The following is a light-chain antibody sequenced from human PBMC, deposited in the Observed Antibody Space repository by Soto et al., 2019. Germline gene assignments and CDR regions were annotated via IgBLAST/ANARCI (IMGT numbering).Light chain of an antibody. Sequence: QSALTQPASVSGSPGQSITISCTGTSSDVGGYNYVSWYQQHPGKAPKLMIYDVSNRPSGVSNRFSGSKSGNTASLTISGLQVEDEADYYCSSYTSSSTSYVVFGGGTKLTVL. J-gene: IGLJ2*01. CDR3: SSYTSSSTSYVV. V-gene: IGLV2-14*01. CDR2: DVS. CDR1: SSDVGGYNY.